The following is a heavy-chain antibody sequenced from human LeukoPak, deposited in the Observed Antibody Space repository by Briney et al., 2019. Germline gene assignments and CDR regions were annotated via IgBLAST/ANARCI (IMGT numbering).Heavy chain of an antibody. D-gene: IGHD7-27*01. CDR3: AADGYLGTNFDY. J-gene: IGHJ4*02. CDR1: GYTFTSYG. V-gene: IGHV1-18*01. Sequence: ASVKVSCKASGYTFTSYGISWVRQAPGQGLEWMGWISAYNGNTNYAQKLQGRVTMTTDTSTSTAYMELRSLRSEDTAVYYRAADGYLGTNFDYWGQGTLVTVSS. CDR2: ISAYNGNT.